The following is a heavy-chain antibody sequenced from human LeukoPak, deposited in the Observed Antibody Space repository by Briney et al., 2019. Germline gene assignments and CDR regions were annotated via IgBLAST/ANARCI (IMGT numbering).Heavy chain of an antibody. D-gene: IGHD1-26*01. CDR3: AKDLEFAVSGSYSAFDI. V-gene: IGHV3-74*01. Sequence: GGSLRLSCAASGFTFSSYWMHWVRQAPGKGLVWVSHIKSDGSSTSYADSVKGRFTISRDNAKNTLYLQMNSLRAEDTAVYYCAKDLEFAVSGSYSAFDIWGQGTMVTVSS. CDR2: IKSDGSST. CDR1: GFTFSSYW. J-gene: IGHJ3*02.